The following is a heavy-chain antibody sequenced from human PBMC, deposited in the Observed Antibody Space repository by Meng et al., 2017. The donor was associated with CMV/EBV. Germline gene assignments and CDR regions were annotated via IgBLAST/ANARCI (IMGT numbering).Heavy chain of an antibody. Sequence: GSLRLSCAVYGGSFSGYYWSWIRQPPGKGLEWIGEINHSGSTNYNPSLKSRVTISVDTSKNQFSLKLSSVTAADTAVYYCARADIVVVQAAIRYYYYGMDVWGQGTTVTVSS. CDR3: ARADIVVVQAAIRYYYYGMDV. V-gene: IGHV4-34*01. J-gene: IGHJ6*02. CDR2: INHSGST. CDR1: GGSFSGYY. D-gene: IGHD2-2*02.